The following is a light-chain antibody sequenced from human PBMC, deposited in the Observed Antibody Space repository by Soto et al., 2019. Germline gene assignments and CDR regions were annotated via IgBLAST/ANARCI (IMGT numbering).Light chain of an antibody. CDR2: QAS. Sequence: DIPMTQSPSTLSASVGDRVTITCRASQSISTWLAWYQQKPGKAPKVLIYQASSLESGVPSRFSGSGSGTEFTLTISDLQPDDFATYYCQQYYSYSPCTFGQGTKLEIK. CDR1: QSISTW. V-gene: IGKV1-5*03. J-gene: IGKJ2*02. CDR3: QQYYSYSPCT.